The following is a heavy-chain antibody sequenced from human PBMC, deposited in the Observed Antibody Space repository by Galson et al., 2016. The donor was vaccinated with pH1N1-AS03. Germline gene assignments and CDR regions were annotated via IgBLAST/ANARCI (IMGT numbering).Heavy chain of an antibody. D-gene: IGHD2-15*01. V-gene: IGHV3-72*01. CDR2: SRNKANNYTT. CDR1: GFTFSDHY. Sequence: SLRLSCAASGFTFSDHYMDWVRQAPGTGLEWVGRSRNKANNYTTEYAASVKGRFTISRDDSKRSLYLQMNSLKIEDTAVHYCTRGADSNYGMDVWGQGTTVTVS. J-gene: IGHJ6*02. CDR3: TRGADSNYGMDV.